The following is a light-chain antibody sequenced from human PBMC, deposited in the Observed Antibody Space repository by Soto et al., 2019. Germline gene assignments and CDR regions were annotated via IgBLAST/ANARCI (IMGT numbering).Light chain of an antibody. CDR3: QQRSRWPRGT. J-gene: IGKJ2*02. CDR2: AAS. Sequence: VLTQSPATLSLSPGESATLSCRASQNVGNNLAWYQQKSGQAPRLLIYAASDRATGVPARFSGRMSGTDFTLTISSLEPEVFATYFCQQRSRWPRGTFGRGTKLE. V-gene: IGKV3-11*01. CDR1: QNVGNN.